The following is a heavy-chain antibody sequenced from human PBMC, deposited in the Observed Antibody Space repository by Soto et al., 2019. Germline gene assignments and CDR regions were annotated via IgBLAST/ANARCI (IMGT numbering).Heavy chain of an antibody. CDR3: AREGLVLVPTTVNSDYYYYATDV. CDR1: GYTFTSYY. J-gene: IGHJ6*02. Sequence: ASVKVSCKASGYTFTSYYMHWVRQAPGQGLEWMGIINPSGGSTSYAQKFQGRVTMTTDTSTSTAYMELSSLRSEDTAVYYCAREGLVLVPTTVNSDYYYYATDVWGQGTTVTVSS. D-gene: IGHD2-2*01. CDR2: INPSGGST. V-gene: IGHV1-46*01.